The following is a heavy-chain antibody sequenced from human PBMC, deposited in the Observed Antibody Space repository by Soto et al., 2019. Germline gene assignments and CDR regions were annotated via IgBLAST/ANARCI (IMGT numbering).Heavy chain of an antibody. CDR2: IIPIFGTA. Sequence: QVQLVQSGAEVKKPGSSVKVSCKASGGTFSSYAISWVRQAPGQGLEWMGGIIPIFGTANYAQKFQGRVTITADESTSTAYMELSSLRSEDTAVYYCARLLKPPLAVRALYYGMDVWGQGTTVTVSS. CDR3: ARLLKPPLAVRALYYGMDV. J-gene: IGHJ6*02. D-gene: IGHD6-19*01. CDR1: GGTFSSYA. V-gene: IGHV1-69*12.